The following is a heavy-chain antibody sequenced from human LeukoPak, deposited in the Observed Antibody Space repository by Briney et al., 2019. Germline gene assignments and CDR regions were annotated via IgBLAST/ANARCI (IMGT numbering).Heavy chain of an antibody. V-gene: IGHV1-46*01. CDR1: GYSFTRYY. CDR3: ARGGDDYGMDV. D-gene: IGHD3-16*01. CDR2: LYPRGGGT. Sequence: EASVKVSCKASGYSFTRYYMHWVRQAPGQGLEWMGILYPRGGGTTYAQKFQGRGTMTRDTSTSTVYMELSSLRSEDTAVYYCARGGDDYGMDVWGQGTTVTVAS. J-gene: IGHJ6*02.